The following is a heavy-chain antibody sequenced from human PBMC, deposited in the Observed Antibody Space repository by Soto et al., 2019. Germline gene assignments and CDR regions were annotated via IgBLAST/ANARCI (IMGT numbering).Heavy chain of an antibody. CDR2: ISYDGSNK. D-gene: IGHD1-1*01. V-gene: IGHV3-30-3*01. CDR3: ARDRLRYNWNDFPYYYYGMDV. Sequence: QVQLVESGGGVVQPGRSPRLSCAASGFTFSSYAMHWVRQAPGKGLEWVADISYDGSNKYYADSVKGRFTISRDNSKNTLYLQMNSVRAEDTAVYYCARDRLRYNWNDFPYYYYGMDVWGQGTTVTVSS. CDR1: GFTFSSYA. J-gene: IGHJ6*02.